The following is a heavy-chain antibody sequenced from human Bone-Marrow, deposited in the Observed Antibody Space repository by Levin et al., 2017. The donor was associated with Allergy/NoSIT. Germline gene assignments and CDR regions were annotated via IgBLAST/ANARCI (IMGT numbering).Heavy chain of an antibody. CDR3: ARDLAQQWLGQFDY. Sequence: SETLSLTCAVSRSSISSGYYWGWIRQPPGRGLEWLGNIYHSGGTYYNPSLKSRVTISLDTSKNQFSLRLSSVTAADSAIYYCARDLAQQWLGQFDYWGQGTLVTVSS. CDR2: IYHSGGT. CDR1: RSSISSGYY. D-gene: IGHD6-19*01. V-gene: IGHV4-38-2*02. J-gene: IGHJ4*02.